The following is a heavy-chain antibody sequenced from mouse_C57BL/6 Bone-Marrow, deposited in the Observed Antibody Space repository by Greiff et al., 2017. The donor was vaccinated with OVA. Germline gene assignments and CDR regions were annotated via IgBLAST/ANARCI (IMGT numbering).Heavy chain of an antibody. V-gene: IGHV1-55*01. CDR1: GYTFTSYW. Sequence: QVQLQQPGAELVKPGASVKMSCKASGYTFTSYWITWVKQRPGQGLEWIGDIYPASGSTNYNEKFKSKATLTVDTSSSTSYMQLSSLTSEDSAVYYCARWGYGSSGYAMDYWGQGTSVTVSS. CDR2: IYPASGST. CDR3: ARWGYGSSGYAMDY. D-gene: IGHD1-1*01. J-gene: IGHJ4*01.